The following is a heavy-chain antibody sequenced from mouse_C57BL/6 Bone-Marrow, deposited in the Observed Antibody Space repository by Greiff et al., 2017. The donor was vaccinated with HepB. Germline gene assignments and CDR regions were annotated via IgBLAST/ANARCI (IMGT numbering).Heavy chain of an antibody. CDR3: TRGDEDYAMDY. Sequence: QVQLQQSGAELVRPGASVTLSCKASGYTFTDYEMHWVKQTPVHGLEWIGAIDPETGGTAYNQKFKGKAILTADKSSSTAYMELRSLTSEDSAVYYCTRGDEDYAMDYWGQGTSVTVSS. CDR1: GYTFTDYE. CDR2: IDPETGGT. V-gene: IGHV1-15*01. D-gene: IGHD3-3*01. J-gene: IGHJ4*01.